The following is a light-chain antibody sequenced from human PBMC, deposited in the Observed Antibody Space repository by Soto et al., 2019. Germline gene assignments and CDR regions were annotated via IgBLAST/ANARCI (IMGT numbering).Light chain of an antibody. Sequence: AIQMTQSPSSLSASVGDRVTITCRASQDISDDVGWYQQTPGKAPKLLISGASRLQSVVPSRFSGSGSGAAFTLTITSLRPEDSATYYCLQNHNYPRTLGQGTKVE. V-gene: IGKV1-6*01. J-gene: IGKJ1*01. CDR1: QDISDD. CDR3: LQNHNYPRT. CDR2: GAS.